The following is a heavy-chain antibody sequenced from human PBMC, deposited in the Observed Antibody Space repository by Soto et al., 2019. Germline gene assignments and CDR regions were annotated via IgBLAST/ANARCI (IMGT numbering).Heavy chain of an antibody. V-gene: IGHV3-23*01. J-gene: IGHJ4*02. CDR2: NSGSGGST. CDR1: GFTFSSYA. D-gene: IGHD2-15*01. Sequence: PGGSLRLSCAASGFTFSSYAMSWVRQAPGKGLEWVSANSGSGGSTYYADSVKGRFTISRDNSKNTLYLQMNSLRAEDTAVYYCAKGIVVVVAATRDRPHFDYWGQGTLVTVSS. CDR3: AKGIVVVVAATRDRPHFDY.